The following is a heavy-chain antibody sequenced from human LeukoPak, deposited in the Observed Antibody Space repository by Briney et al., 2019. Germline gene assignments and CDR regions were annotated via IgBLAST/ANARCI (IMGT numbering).Heavy chain of an antibody. CDR1: GFTFSSYE. CDR3: ARDAYSSGWCNFDY. D-gene: IGHD6-19*01. J-gene: IGHJ4*02. Sequence: PGGSLRLSCAASGFTFSSYEMNWVRQAPGKGLEWVANIKQDGSEKYYVDSVKGRFTISRDNAKNSLYLQMNSLRAEDTAVYYCARDAYSSGWCNFDYWGQGTLVTVSS. CDR2: IKQDGSEK. V-gene: IGHV3-7*03.